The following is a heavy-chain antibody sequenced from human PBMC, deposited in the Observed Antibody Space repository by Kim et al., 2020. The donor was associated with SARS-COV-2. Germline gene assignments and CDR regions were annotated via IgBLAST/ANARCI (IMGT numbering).Heavy chain of an antibody. J-gene: IGHJ4*02. CDR1: GGSFSGYY. D-gene: IGHD1-1*01. CDR3: ARNLERRGGFDY. V-gene: IGHV4-34*01. Sequence: SETLSLTCAVYGGSFSGYYWSWIRQPPGKGLEWIGEINHSGSTNYNPSLKSRVTISVDTSKNQFSLKLSSVTAADTAVYYCARNLERRGGFDYWGQGTLV. CDR2: INHSGST.